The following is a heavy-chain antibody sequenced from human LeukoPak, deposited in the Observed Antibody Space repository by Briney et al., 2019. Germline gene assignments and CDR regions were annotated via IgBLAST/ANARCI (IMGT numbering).Heavy chain of an antibody. CDR2: IHDSGAT. J-gene: IGHJ5*02. Sequence: TSGTLSLTCAVSGASITNTYWSTWVRQPPGKGLEWIGEIHDSGATNYNPSLKSRVTISLDKSKNQFSLNLASVTAADTAVYYCARDLVVAGTNWFDPWGQGTLVTVSS. CDR1: GASITNTYW. D-gene: IGHD6-13*01. V-gene: IGHV4-4*02. CDR3: ARDLVVAGTNWFDP.